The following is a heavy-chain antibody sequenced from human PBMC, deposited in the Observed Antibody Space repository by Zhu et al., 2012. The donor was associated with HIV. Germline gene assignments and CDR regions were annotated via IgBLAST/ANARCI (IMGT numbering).Heavy chain of an antibody. Sequence: QVQLQESGPGLVKPSDTLSLTCAVSGYSISSSNWWGWIRQPPGKGLEWIAYMSYSGSTYYNASLKSRVTMSVDTSKNQFSLKLRSVTAVDTAVYYCARIREDILTGYYYYYMDVWGKGPRSPSP. CDR2: MSYSGST. CDR1: GYSISSSNW. CDR3: ARIREDILTGYYYYYMDV. J-gene: IGHJ6*03. D-gene: IGHD3-9*01. V-gene: IGHV4-28*01.